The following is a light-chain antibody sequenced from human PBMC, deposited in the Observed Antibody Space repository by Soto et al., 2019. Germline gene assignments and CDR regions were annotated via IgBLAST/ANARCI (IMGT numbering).Light chain of an antibody. J-gene: IGKJ5*01. CDR2: GAS. CDR3: QQYGSSLIT. CDR1: QSVSSSY. V-gene: IGKV3-20*01. Sequence: EIVLTQSPGTLSLSPGERAALSCRASQSVSSSYLAWYKQKPGQAPRLFSYGASSRATGIPDRVSGSGSGTEFTLTISRLEPEDFEVYYCQQYGSSLITFGQGTRLEIK.